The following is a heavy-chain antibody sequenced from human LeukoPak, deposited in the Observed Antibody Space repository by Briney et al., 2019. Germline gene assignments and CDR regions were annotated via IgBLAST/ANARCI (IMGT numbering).Heavy chain of an antibody. CDR1: GFIFSSYG. D-gene: IGHD3-16*02. V-gene: IGHV3-30*02. CDR3: ARWLGAIAWPYYFDY. CDR2: IRYDGSNK. Sequence: GGSLRLSCAASGFIFSSYGMHWVRQAPDKGLEWVAFIRYDGSNKYYADSVKGRFTISRDNSKNTLYLQMNSLRAEDTAVYYCARWLGAIAWPYYFDYWGQGTLVTVSS. J-gene: IGHJ4*02.